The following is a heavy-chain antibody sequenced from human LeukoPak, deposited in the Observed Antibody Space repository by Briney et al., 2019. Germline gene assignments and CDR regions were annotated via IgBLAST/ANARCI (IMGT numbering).Heavy chain of an antibody. Sequence: GASVTVSCTASGYTFTGYYMHWVRQAPGQGLEWMGWINPNSGGTNYAQKFQGRVTMTRDTSISTAYMELSRPRSDDTAVYYCARIKDYYDSSGYYRSFDYWGQGTLVTVSS. CDR1: GYTFTGYY. CDR2: INPNSGGT. J-gene: IGHJ4*02. CDR3: ARIKDYYDSSGYYRSFDY. D-gene: IGHD3-22*01. V-gene: IGHV1-2*02.